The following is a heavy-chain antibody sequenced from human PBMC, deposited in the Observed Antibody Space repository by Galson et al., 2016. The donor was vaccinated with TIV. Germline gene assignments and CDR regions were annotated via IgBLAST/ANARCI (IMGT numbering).Heavy chain of an antibody. J-gene: IGHJ3*02. Sequence: PALVKPTQTLTLTCTFSGFSLSTSGVAVGWIRQSPGKALEWLALIYWDDDKRYRPSLKSRLTITKDTPKNQVLLTVTNLDPEDTATYYCSHRRSVASAVLDAFDIWGPGTVVTVSS. CDR2: IYWDDDK. CDR3: SHRRSVASAVLDAFDI. V-gene: IGHV2-5*02. CDR1: GFSLSTSGVA. D-gene: IGHD2-2*01.